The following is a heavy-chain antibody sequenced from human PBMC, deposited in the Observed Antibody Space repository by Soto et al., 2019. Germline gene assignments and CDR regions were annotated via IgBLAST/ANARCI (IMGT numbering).Heavy chain of an antibody. V-gene: IGHV3-64*01. CDR3: ASGGSGFYFDY. CDR2: ISSNGGST. D-gene: IGHD3-16*01. Sequence: EVQLVESGGGLVQPGGSLRLSVAASGFTFISYARHWVRQAPGKGLEYVSAISSNGGSTYYANSVKGRFTISRDNSKNTLYLQMGSLRAEDMAVYYCASGGSGFYFDYWGQGTLVTVSS. CDR1: GFTFISYA. J-gene: IGHJ4*02.